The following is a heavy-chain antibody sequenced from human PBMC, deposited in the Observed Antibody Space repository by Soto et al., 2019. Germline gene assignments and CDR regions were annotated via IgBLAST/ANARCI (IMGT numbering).Heavy chain of an antibody. CDR1: GFTFSSYA. Sequence: QVQLVESGGGVVQPGRSLRLSCAASGFTFSSYAMHWVRQAPGKGLEWVAVISYDGSNKYYADSVKGQFTISRDNSKNTLYLLMNSVRAEDTAVYYCARDCSGGSCYSPYFDYWGQGTLVTVSS. J-gene: IGHJ4*02. D-gene: IGHD2-15*01. CDR3: ARDCSGGSCYSPYFDY. V-gene: IGHV3-30-3*01. CDR2: ISYDGSNK.